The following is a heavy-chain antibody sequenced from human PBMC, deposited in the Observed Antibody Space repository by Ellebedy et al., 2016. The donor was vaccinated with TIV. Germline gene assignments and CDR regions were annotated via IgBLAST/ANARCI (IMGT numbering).Heavy chain of an antibody. CDR1: GGSISSRSYY. D-gene: IGHD3-22*01. V-gene: IGHV4-39*07. CDR3: ARCDTGSGSGWCNWLDP. Sequence: MPSETLSLTCTVPGGSISSRSYYWGWIRQPTGKNLEWIGTIYYNGNAYYNPSLRRRVSISIDTSKNKFSLRLSSVTAADTAVYYCARCDTGSGSGWCNWLDPWGQGTLVTVSS. J-gene: IGHJ5*02. CDR2: IYYNGNA.